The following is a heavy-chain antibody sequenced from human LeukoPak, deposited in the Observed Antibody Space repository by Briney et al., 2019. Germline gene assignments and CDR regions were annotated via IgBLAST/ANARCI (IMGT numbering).Heavy chain of an antibody. CDR1: GYTFTSYD. J-gene: IGHJ3*02. D-gene: IGHD3-22*01. V-gene: IGHV1-8*01. CDR3: ASRDSSGYYYDAFDI. CDR2: MNPNSGNT. Sequence: ASVKVSCKASGYTFTSYDINWVRQATGQGLEWMGWMNPNSGNTGYAQKFQGRVTMTRNTSISTAYMELSSLSSEDTAVYYCASRDSSGYYYDAFDIWGQGTMVTVSS.